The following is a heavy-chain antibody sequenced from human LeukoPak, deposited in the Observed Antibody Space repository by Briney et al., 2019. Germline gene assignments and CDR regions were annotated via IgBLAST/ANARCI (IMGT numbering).Heavy chain of an antibody. V-gene: IGHV4-34*01. J-gene: IGHJ5*02. D-gene: IGHD3-3*01. CDR3: ARGRPDYDFWSGYYGSPNWFDP. Sequence: KPSETLSLTCAVYGGSFSGYYWSWIRQPPGKGLEWIGEINHSGSTNYNPSLKSRVTISVDTSKNQFSLKLSSVTAGDTAVYYCARGRPDYDFWSGYYGSPNWFDPWGQGTLVTVSS. CDR2: INHSGST. CDR1: GGSFSGYY.